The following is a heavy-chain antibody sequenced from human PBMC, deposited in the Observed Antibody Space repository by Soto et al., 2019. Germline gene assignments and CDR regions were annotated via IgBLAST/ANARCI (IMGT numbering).Heavy chain of an antibody. Sequence: GGSLRLSCAASGFTFSSYWMSWVRQAPGKGLEWVANIKQDGSEKYYVDSVKGRFTISRDNAKNSPYLQMNSLRAEDPDVYYCASSSSTGFDPWGQGTLVTVSS. D-gene: IGHD2-2*01. J-gene: IGHJ5*02. CDR2: IKQDGSEK. CDR3: ASSSSTGFDP. CDR1: GFTFSSYW. V-gene: IGHV3-7*01.